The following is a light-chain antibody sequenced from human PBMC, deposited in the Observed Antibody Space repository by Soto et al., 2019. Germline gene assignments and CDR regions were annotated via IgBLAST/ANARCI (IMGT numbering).Light chain of an antibody. J-gene: IGKJ5*01. CDR2: GAS. CDR3: QQYNNWPPWA. CDR1: QSVSIN. Sequence: IVMTQCRATLSVYPGERATLSYRPSQSVSINLAWYQQKPGQAPRLVIYGASTRATGTPARFSGSGSGTEFTLTISSLQSEDFAVYYCQQYNNWPPWAFGQGTRLEIK. V-gene: IGKV3-15*01.